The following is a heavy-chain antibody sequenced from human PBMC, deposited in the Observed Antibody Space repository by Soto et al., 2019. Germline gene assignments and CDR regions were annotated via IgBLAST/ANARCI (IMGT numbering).Heavy chain of an antibody. D-gene: IGHD3-16*01. CDR2: ISGSGGST. CDR1: GFTFSSYA. V-gene: IGHV3-23*01. J-gene: IGHJ4*01. CDR3: AKGLNRRVWGC. Sequence: GGSLRLSCAASGFTFSSYAMSWVRQAPGKGLEWVSAISGSGGSTYYADSVKGRFTISRDNSKNTLYLQMNSLRAEDTAVYSCAKGLNRRVWGCRGQETLFTVSS.